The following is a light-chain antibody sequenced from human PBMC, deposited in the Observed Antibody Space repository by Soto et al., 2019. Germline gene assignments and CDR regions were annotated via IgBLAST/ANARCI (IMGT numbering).Light chain of an antibody. CDR3: VQGTHWPPFT. Sequence: VVMTQSPLSLPVTLGQPASISCKSSQTFVYRDGNTYLNWIQQRPGQSPRRLIYQVSHRDSGVPDRFSGSVSGTDFTLKISRVEAEDVGVYYCVQGTHWPPFTFGQGTKLEIK. V-gene: IGKV2-30*01. CDR2: QVS. J-gene: IGKJ2*01. CDR1: QTFVYRDGNTY.